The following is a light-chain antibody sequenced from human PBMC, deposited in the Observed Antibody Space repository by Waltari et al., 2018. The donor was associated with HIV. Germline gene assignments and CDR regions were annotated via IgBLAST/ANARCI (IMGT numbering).Light chain of an antibody. Sequence: QSALTQPASVSGSPGQSITISCTGTSSDVRGYNSVSWFQPHPGKSPQLMIYEVSNRPSGFSNRFSGSKSGNTASLTISGLQAEDEADYYCSSYTSSSTLVFGTGTKVTVL. J-gene: IGLJ1*01. V-gene: IGLV2-14*01. CDR3: SSYTSSSTLV. CDR1: SSDVRGYNS. CDR2: EVS.